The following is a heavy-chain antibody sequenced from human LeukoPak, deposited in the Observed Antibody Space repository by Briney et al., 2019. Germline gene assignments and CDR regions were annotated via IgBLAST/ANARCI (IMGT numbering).Heavy chain of an antibody. D-gene: IGHD4-17*01. CDR2: INPSGGST. CDR3: ARSTTVTTSPYYYYGMDV. V-gene: IGHV1-46*01. J-gene: IGHJ6*02. CDR1: GYTFTSYY. Sequence: ASVKVSCKASGYTFTSYYMHWVRQAPGQGLEWMGIINPSGGSTSYAQKFQGRVTMTRDTSTSTVYMELSSLRSEDTAVYYCARSTTVTTSPYYYYGMDVWGQGTTVTVSS.